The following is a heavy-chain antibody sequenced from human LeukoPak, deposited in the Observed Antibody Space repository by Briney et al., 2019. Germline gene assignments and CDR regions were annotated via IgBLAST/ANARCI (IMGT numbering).Heavy chain of an antibody. J-gene: IGHJ4*02. CDR3: ARGGYSGYDPRGYFDY. V-gene: IGHV4-34*01. Sequence: SETLSLTCAVYGGSFSGYYWSWIRQPPGKGLEWIGEINHSGSTNYNPSLKSRVTISVDTSKNQFSLKLSSVTAADTAVYYCARGGYSGYDPRGYFDYWGQGTLVTASS. CDR1: GGSFSGYY. CDR2: INHSGST. D-gene: IGHD5-12*01.